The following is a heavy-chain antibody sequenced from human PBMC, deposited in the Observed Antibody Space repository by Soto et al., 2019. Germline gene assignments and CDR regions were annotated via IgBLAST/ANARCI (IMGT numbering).Heavy chain of an antibody. D-gene: IGHD2-15*01. CDR1: GYTFTSYA. J-gene: IGHJ4*02. CDR2: INAGNGNT. CDR3: ARDLGYALPDY. Sequence: QVQLVQSGAEEKKPGASVKVSCKASGYTFTSYAMHWVRQAPGQRLEWMGWINAGNGNTKYSQKFQGRVTITRDTSASTTYMELSSLRSEDTAVYYCARDLGYALPDYWGQGTLVTVSS. V-gene: IGHV1-3*05.